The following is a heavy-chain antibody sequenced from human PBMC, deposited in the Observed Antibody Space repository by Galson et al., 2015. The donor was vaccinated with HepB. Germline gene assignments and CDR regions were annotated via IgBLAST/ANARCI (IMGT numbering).Heavy chain of an antibody. CDR1: GFTFSTYD. J-gene: IGHJ4*02. CDR2: IWYDGSNK. V-gene: IGHV3-33*01. Sequence: SLRLSCAASGFTFSTYDMHWVRQAPGKGLEWVAVIWYDGSNKYYGDSVKGRFTISRDNSKNTLYLRMNSLRVEDTAVYYCATARALAGDRLIYFDNWGQGTLVTVSS. CDR3: ATARALAGDRLIYFDN. D-gene: IGHD6-19*01.